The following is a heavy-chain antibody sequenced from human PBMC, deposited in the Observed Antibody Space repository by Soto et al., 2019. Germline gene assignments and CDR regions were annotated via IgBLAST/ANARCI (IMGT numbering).Heavy chain of an antibody. CDR3: ARKGRSSGYSNAFDS. J-gene: IGHJ3*02. CDR2: INPNSGGT. Sequence: GASVKVSCKASGYTFTGYYMHWVRQAPGQGLEWMGWINPNSGGTNYAQKFQGRVTMTRDTSISTAYMELSRLRSDDTAVYYRARKGRSSGYSNAFDSWGQVTRVVVAS. V-gene: IGHV1-2*02. CDR1: GYTFTGYY. D-gene: IGHD6-13*01.